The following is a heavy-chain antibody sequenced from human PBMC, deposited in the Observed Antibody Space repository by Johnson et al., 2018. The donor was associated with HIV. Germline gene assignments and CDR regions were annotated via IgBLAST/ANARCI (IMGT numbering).Heavy chain of an antibody. J-gene: IGHJ3*02. CDR1: QFTFSRYY. Sequence: QLVESGGGLAKPAWSPRLSCAASQFTFSRYYMNCVRLAPGNGLELVGQVNPNGGNTYLTDSVKGRFTISRDNAKNSLYLQMNSLRAEETAVYYCAKEALRGGEYDAFDIWGQGTMVTVSS. V-gene: IGHV3-25*05. D-gene: IGHD2-15*01. CDR2: VNPNGGNT. CDR3: AKEALRGGEYDAFDI.